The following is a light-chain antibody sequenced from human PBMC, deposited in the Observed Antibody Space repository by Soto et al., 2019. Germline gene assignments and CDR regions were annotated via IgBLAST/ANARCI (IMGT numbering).Light chain of an antibody. V-gene: IGKV3-20*01. J-gene: IGKJ1*01. CDR2: GAS. CDR3: QQYGSSPWT. CDR1: QSVSSSY. Sequence: PGDIVTLSCRASQSVSSSYLAWYQQKPGQAPRLLIYGASSRATGIPDRFSGSGSGTDFTLTISRLEPEDFAVYYCQQYGSSPWTFGQGTKVDIK.